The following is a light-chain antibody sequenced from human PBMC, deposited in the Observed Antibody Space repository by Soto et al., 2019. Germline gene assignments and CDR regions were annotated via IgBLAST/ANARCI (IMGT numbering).Light chain of an antibody. CDR1: QSVSINS. Sequence: EVVLTQSPDTLPLSPGERATLSCRASQSVSINSLVWYQQKPGQAPRLLIYGASNRATGIPDRFSASGSGTDFTLTISRLEPEDFAMYFCQQYSSSWYTCGQGTKVEVK. CDR3: QQYSSSWYT. J-gene: IGKJ2*01. CDR2: GAS. V-gene: IGKV3-20*01.